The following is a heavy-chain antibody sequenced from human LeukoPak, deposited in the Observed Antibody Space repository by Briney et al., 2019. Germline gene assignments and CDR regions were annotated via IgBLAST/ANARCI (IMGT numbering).Heavy chain of an antibody. Sequence: GGTLRLSCAASGFTFSSYWMSWVRQAPGQELKWVANIKQDGSEKYYVDSVKGRFTISRDNAKNSLYLQMNSLRGEDTAVYYCVRCYCSSTSCYQVDAFDIWGQGTMVTVSS. V-gene: IGHV3-7*01. D-gene: IGHD2-2*01. CDR1: GFTFSSYW. J-gene: IGHJ3*02. CDR2: IKQDGSEK. CDR3: VRCYCSSTSCYQVDAFDI.